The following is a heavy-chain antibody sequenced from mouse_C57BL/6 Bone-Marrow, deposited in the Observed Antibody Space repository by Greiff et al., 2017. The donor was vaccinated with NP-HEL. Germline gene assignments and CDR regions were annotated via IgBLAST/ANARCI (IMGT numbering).Heavy chain of an antibody. V-gene: IGHV5-15*01. Sequence: EVQLVESGGGLVQPGGSLKLSCAASGFTFSDYGMAWVRQAPRKGPEWVAFISNLAYSIYYADTVTGRFTISRENAKNTLYLEMSSLRSEDTAMYYCARHDYYGSSYWYFDVWGTGTTGTVSS. CDR3: ARHDYYGSSYWYFDV. J-gene: IGHJ1*03. CDR1: GFTFSDYG. D-gene: IGHD1-1*01. CDR2: ISNLAYSI.